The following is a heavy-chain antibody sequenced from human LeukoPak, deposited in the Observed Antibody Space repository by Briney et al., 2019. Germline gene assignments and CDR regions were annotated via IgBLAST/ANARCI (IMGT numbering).Heavy chain of an antibody. D-gene: IGHD3-22*01. CDR2: ISSSGSTI. CDR3: GRDGTYYYGSSCYGGDQ. J-gene: IGHJ4*02. Sequence: GGSLRLSCAASGFTFSSYEMNWVRQAPGKGLEWVSYISSSGSTIYYADSVKGRFTISRDKSNKSLYLQMNSLRAEYTAVYYCGRDGTYYYGSSCYGGDQWGQGTLVTVSS. CDR1: GFTFSSYE. V-gene: IGHV3-48*03.